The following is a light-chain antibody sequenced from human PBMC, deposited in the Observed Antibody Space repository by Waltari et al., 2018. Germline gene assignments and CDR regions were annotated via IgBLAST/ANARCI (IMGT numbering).Light chain of an antibody. Sequence: QSVLTQPPSVSGTPGQRVTIPSSGSSSNIGRDTVNWYRQLPGTAPKLLIYGTNQRPSGVPDRFSGSKSGTSASLAISGLQSDDEADYYCAAWDDSLRAWVFGGGTQLTVL. V-gene: IGLV1-44*01. CDR1: SSNIGRDT. CDR2: GTN. CDR3: AAWDDSLRAWV. J-gene: IGLJ3*02.